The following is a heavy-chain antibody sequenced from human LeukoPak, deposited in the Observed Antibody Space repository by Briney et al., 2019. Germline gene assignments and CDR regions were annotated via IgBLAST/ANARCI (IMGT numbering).Heavy chain of an antibody. CDR1: GFMFSTYW. CDR3: ARDTRGDSDY. J-gene: IGHJ4*01. D-gene: IGHD2-2*01. CDR2: IKRDGSAI. Sequence: GESLRLSCAASGFMFSTYWMTWVRQAPGKGLEWVANIKRDGSAINYADSVEGRFTISRDNAKNSLYLQMNSLRADHTAMYYCARDTRGDSDYWGHGTLVTVSS. V-gene: IGHV3-7*01.